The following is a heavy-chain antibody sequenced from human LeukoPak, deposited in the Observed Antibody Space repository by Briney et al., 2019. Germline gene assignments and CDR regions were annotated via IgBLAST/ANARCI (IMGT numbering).Heavy chain of an antibody. Sequence: SETLSLTCTVSGGSISSGGYYWSWIRQHPGKGLEWIGYIYYSGSTYYNPSLKSRVIISVDTSKSQFSLELSSVTAADTAVYYCARGGYCSGGTCYSLYYWGQGTLVTVSS. J-gene: IGHJ4*02. D-gene: IGHD2-15*01. CDR1: GGSISSGGYY. CDR2: IYYSGST. V-gene: IGHV4-31*03. CDR3: ARGGYCSGGTCYSLYY.